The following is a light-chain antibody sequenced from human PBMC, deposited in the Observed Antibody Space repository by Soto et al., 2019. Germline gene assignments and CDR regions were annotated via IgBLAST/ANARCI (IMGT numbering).Light chain of an antibody. CDR1: SSDVGGYNF. V-gene: IGLV2-8*01. Sequence: QSALTQPPSASGSPGQSLTISCTGTSSDVGGYNFVSWYQQHTGKAPKLMISDVNRRPSGVPDRFSGSKSGNTASLTVSGLQAEDEADYYCSSYAGSNNWVFGGGTKLTVL. J-gene: IGLJ3*02. CDR3: SSYAGSNNWV. CDR2: DVN.